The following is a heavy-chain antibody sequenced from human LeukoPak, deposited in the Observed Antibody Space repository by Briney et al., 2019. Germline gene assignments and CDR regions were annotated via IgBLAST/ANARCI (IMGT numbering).Heavy chain of an antibody. J-gene: IGHJ5*02. V-gene: IGHV3-33*01. CDR2: IWYDGSNK. D-gene: IGHD6-13*01. Sequence: GGSLRLSCAASGFTFSSYGMHWVRQAPGKGLEWVAVIWYDGSNKYYADSVKGRFTISRDNAKNSLYLQMNSLRAEDTAVYYCARDSSTWFNWFDPWGQGTLVSVSS. CDR1: GFTFSSYG. CDR3: ARDSSTWFNWFDP.